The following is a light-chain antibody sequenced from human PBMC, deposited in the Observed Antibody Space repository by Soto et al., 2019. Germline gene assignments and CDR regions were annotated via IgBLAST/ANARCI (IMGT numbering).Light chain of an antibody. CDR2: GTS. CDR3: QYHTDWPPYT. Sequence: EVVLTQSPGIMYLSPGERATLSCRASQTVGRSYLAWYQQKPGQAPRLLIFGTSTRATGIPDRFSGGGSGRDFTLTISSLEPEDFAVYYCQYHTDWPPYTFGQGTTLEI. J-gene: IGKJ2*01. CDR1: QTVGRSY. V-gene: IGKV3D-20*02.